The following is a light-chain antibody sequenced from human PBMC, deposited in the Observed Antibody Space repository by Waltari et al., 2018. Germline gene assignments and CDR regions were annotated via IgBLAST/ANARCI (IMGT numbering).Light chain of an antibody. CDR1: QTINSY. CDR2: AAS. CDR3: QQSYSTPHT. J-gene: IGKJ3*01. Sequence: DIQMTQSPSSLSVSVGDRITITCRASQTINSYLNWYQQKPGKAPKLLIYAASSLQSGVPSRFSGTGSGTDFTLTISNLQPEDFATYYCQQSYSTPHTFGPGTKVDIK. V-gene: IGKV1-39*01.